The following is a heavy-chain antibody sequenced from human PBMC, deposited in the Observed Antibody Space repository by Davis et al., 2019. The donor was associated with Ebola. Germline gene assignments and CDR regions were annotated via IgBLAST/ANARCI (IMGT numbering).Heavy chain of an antibody. Sequence: PGGSLRLSCTVSGGSINYSYWSWIRQPPGQGLEWIGSIYYSGTTIYNPFLKSRVTISVDTSKSQFSLKLTSLTAADTAMYYCAKAQYCTSTTCYDRFDPWGQGTLVSVTS. V-gene: IGHV4-59*01. CDR2: IYYSGTT. CDR3: AKAQYCTSTTCYDRFDP. J-gene: IGHJ5*02. D-gene: IGHD2-2*01. CDR1: GGSINYSY.